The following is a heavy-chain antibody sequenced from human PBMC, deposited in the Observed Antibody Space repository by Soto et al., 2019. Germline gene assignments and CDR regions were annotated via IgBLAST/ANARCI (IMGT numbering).Heavy chain of an antibody. D-gene: IGHD1-26*01. Sequence: EVQLVASGGGLVQPGGSLRLSCAASGFTFSSYWMSWVRQAPGKGLEWVANIKQDGSEKYYVDSVKGRFTISRDNAKNSLYLQMNSLRAEDTAVYYCARDAQWEHRFNYGMDVWGQGTTVTVSS. CDR1: GFTFSSYW. CDR3: ARDAQWEHRFNYGMDV. V-gene: IGHV3-7*03. J-gene: IGHJ6*02. CDR2: IKQDGSEK.